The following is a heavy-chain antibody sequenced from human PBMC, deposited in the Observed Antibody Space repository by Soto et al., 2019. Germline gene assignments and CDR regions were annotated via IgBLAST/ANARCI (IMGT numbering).Heavy chain of an antibody. CDR1: GGSISSGGYY. CDR2: IYYSGST. D-gene: IGHD2-8*01. V-gene: IGHV4-31*03. Sequence: QVQLQESGPGLVKPSQTLSLTCTVSGGSISSGGYYWSWIRQHPGKGLGWIGYIYYSGSTYYNPSPKSRMTISVEPSKNQFALKMSSVTAADTAVYYFSRVNGEVDLDYWGQGTLVTVSS. CDR3: SRVNGEVDLDY. J-gene: IGHJ4*02.